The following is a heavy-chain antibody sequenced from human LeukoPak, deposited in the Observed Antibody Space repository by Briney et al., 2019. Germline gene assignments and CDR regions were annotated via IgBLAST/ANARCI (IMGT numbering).Heavy chain of an antibody. Sequence: GGSLRLSCAASGFTFSDYYMSWIRQAPGKGLEWISYISSGGSTIYNADSVKGRFTISRDNTKNSLYLQMNCLRAEDTAVYYCAKDSSSGLGYCSGGGCRFDYWGQGTLVTVSS. CDR3: AKDSSSGLGYCSGGGCRFDY. CDR2: ISSGGSTI. D-gene: IGHD2-15*01. J-gene: IGHJ4*02. V-gene: IGHV3-11*01. CDR1: GFTFSDYY.